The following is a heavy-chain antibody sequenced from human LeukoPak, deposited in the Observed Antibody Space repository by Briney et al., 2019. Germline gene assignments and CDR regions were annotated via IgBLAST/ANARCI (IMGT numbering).Heavy chain of an antibody. Sequence: PGGSLRLSCAASGFTFSGYAVHWVRQAPGKGLEWVAVISYDGSNKYYGDSVKGRFTISRDNSNKTVFLQMNSLRSDDTAVYYCARDRSTWSSPLTLTLDYWGQGTLVIVSS. CDR1: GFTFSGYA. CDR2: ISYDGSNK. J-gene: IGHJ4*02. CDR3: ARDRSTWSSPLTLTLDY. D-gene: IGHD6-13*01. V-gene: IGHV3-30*04.